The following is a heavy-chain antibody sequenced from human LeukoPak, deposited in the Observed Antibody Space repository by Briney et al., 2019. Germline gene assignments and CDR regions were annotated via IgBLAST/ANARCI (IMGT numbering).Heavy chain of an antibody. D-gene: IGHD2-2*01. J-gene: IGHJ5*02. CDR2: IYYSGST. V-gene: IGHV4-39*01. CDR1: GGSISSSTYY. Sequence: SETLSLTCTVSGGSISSSTYYWGWIRQPPGKGLEWIGSIYYSGSTYYNPSLKSRVTISVDTSKNQFSLRLSSVSAADTAVYYCARQDIVVVPAARFYNWFDPWGQGTLVTVSS. CDR3: ARQDIVVVPAARFYNWFDP.